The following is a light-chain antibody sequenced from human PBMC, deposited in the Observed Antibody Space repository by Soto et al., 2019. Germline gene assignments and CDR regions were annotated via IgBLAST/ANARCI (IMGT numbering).Light chain of an antibody. Sequence: EVVMTQSPVTLSVSPGERATLSCRASQSITTNLAWYQQKPGQAPRLLIYGASTRATGVAARFSGSGPGTQVNLTISSLQSEDFSLYYCQQYTDWPPKRTFGQGTRVDFK. CDR1: QSITTN. CDR3: QQYTDWPPKRT. CDR2: GAS. V-gene: IGKV3-15*01. J-gene: IGKJ1*01.